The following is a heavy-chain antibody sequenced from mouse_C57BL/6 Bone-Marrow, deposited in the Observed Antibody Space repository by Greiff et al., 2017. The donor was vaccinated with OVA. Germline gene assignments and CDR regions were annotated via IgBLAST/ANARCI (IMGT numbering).Heavy chain of an antibody. CDR1: GYTFTSYW. J-gene: IGHJ2*01. Sequence: VQLQQPGAELVKPGASVKLSCKASGYTFTSYWMQWVKQRPGQGLEWIGEIDPSDSYTNYNQKFKGKATLTVDTSSSTAYMQLSSLTSEDSAVYYCARPIYYYSSRPCYFDYWGQGTTLTVSS. CDR2: IDPSDSYT. D-gene: IGHD1-1*01. V-gene: IGHV1-50*01. CDR3: ARPIYYYSSRPCYFDY.